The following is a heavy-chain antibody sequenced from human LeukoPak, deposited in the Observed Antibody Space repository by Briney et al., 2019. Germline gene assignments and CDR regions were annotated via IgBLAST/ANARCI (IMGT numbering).Heavy chain of an antibody. J-gene: IGHJ4*02. D-gene: IGHD1-26*01. CDR3: ASAIVGAKGEFDY. CDR1: GGSISSYY. Sequence: SETLSLTCTVSGGSISSYYWSWIRQPPGKGLEWIGYIYYSGSTNYNPSLKSRVTISVDTSKNLFSLKLSSVTAADTAVYYCASAIVGAKGEFDYWGQGTLVTVSS. CDR2: IYYSGST. V-gene: IGHV4-59*01.